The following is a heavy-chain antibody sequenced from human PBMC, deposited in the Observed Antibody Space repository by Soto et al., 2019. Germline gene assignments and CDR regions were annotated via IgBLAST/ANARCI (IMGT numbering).Heavy chain of an antibody. CDR1: GFTFSSYA. D-gene: IGHD4-17*01. CDR2: ISGSGGST. CDR3: AKDQNDYGDYEHADY. V-gene: IGHV3-23*01. J-gene: IGHJ4*02. Sequence: GGSLRLSCAASGFTFSSYAMGWVRQAPGKGLEWVSAISGSGGSTYYADSVKGRFTISRDNSKNTLYLQMNSLRAEDTAVYYCAKDQNDYGDYEHADYWGQGTLVTVSS.